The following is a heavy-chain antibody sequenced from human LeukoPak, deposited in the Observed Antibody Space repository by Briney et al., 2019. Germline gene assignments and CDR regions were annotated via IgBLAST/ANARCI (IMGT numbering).Heavy chain of an antibody. J-gene: IGHJ6*02. CDR1: GGSISSYY. CDR3: ARIFGNYQEAMDV. CDR2: IYYSGST. D-gene: IGHD1-7*01. V-gene: IGHV4-59*01. Sequence: KSSYTLSLTGTVPGGSISSYYWSWIRQPPGKGLEWIGYIYYSGSTNYNPSLKSRVTISVDTSKNQFSLKLSSVTAADTAVYYCARIFGNYQEAMDVWGPGITVTVSS.